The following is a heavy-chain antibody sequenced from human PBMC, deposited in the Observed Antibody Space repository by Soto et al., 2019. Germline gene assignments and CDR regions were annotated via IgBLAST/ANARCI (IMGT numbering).Heavy chain of an antibody. V-gene: IGHV5-51*01. D-gene: IGHD1-1*01. CDR1: GYSFTSYW. CDR3: ARRTSRSSAPNCTYYLYGMVD. J-gene: IGHJ6*02. Sequence: PGESLKISCKGSGYSFTSYWIGWVRQMPGKGLEWMGIIYPGDSDTRYSPSFQGQVTISADKSISTSYLQSRSLKASDTAMYYCARRTSRSSAPNCTYYLYGMVDWGQGTTVTVSS. CDR2: IYPGDSDT.